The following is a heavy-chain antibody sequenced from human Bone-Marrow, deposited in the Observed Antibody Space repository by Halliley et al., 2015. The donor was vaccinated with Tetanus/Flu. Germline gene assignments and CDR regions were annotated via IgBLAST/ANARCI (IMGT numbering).Heavy chain of an antibody. CDR1: GFRFDDYS. CDR2: ISWNSGLI. Sequence: SGFRFDDYSMHWVRQAPGKGLEWVSGISWNSGLIVYADSVKGRFTISRDNAKNSLSLQMDNLRPEDTAFYFCARDRVPGFGMYGMDVRGQGTTVTVSS. CDR3: ARDRVPGFGMYGMDV. J-gene: IGHJ6*02. V-gene: IGHV3-9*01. D-gene: IGHD2-2*01.